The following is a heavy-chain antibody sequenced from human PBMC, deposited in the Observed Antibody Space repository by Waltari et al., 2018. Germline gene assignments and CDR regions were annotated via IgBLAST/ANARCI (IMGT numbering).Heavy chain of an antibody. CDR1: GYTFTSYY. V-gene: IGHV1-46*01. Sequence: QVQLVQSGAEVKKPGASVKVSCKASGYTFTSYYMHWVRQAPGQGLEWMGINNPSGGSTSYGQKFQGRVTMTKDTSTSTGYMGLRSLRSEDTAVYYCAGDREYSCYDLFDYWGQGTLVTVSS. CDR3: AGDREYSCYDLFDY. J-gene: IGHJ4*02. CDR2: NNPSGGST. D-gene: IGHD5-12*01.